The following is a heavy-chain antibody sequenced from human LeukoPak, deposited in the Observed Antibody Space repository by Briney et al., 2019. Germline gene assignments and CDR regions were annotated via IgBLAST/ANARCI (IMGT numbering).Heavy chain of an antibody. CDR2: IYPGDSDT. Sequence: GESLKISFKASGSSFTSSWIGWVRQMPGKGLEWMGMIYPGDSDTRYNPSFQGQVTISADKSISTAYLQWSSLKAPDTAMYYCARPRSVATLLFDPWGQGTLVTVSS. CDR3: ARPRSVATLLFDP. CDR1: GSSFTSSW. V-gene: IGHV5-51*01. J-gene: IGHJ5*02. D-gene: IGHD5-12*01.